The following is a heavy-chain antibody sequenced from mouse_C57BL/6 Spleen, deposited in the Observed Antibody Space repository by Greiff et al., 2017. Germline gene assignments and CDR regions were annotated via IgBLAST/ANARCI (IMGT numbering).Heavy chain of an antibody. J-gene: IGHJ4*01. CDR2: ISSGSSTI. Sequence: VMLVESGGGLVKPGGSLKLSCAASGFTFSDYGMHWVRQAPEKGLEWVAYISSGSSTIYYVDTVKGRFTISRDNAKNTLFLQMTSLRSEDTAMYYCARRAVTTRAMDYWGQGSSVTVSS. D-gene: IGHD2-1*01. V-gene: IGHV5-17*01. CDR3: ARRAVTTRAMDY. CDR1: GFTFSDYG.